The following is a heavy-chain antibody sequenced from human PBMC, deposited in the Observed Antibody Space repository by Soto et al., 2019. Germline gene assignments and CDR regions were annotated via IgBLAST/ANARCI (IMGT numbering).Heavy chain of an antibody. CDR1: GFTFSSYG. Sequence: GSLRLSCAASGFTFSSYGMHWVRQAPGKGLEWVAVIWYDGSNKYYAVSVKGRITINPDTSNNQLSLQLNSVTPDDTAVYYCARLIGNSWLDSWGQGTLVTVSS. D-gene: IGHD2-8*01. CDR2: IWYDGSNK. CDR3: ARLIGNSWLDS. V-gene: IGHV3-33*01. J-gene: IGHJ5*01.